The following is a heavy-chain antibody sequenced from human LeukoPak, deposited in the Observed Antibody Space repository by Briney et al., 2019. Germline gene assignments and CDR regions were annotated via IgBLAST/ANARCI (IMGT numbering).Heavy chain of an antibody. CDR1: GYTFTGYY. V-gene: IGHV1-2*02. Sequence: GASVKVSCKASGYTFTGYYMHWVRQAPGQGLEWMGWINPNSGGTNYAQKFQGRVTLTRDTSISTAYMELSSLRSDDSALYYCAGEYCSGGTCRQGFDYWGQGTLVTVSS. J-gene: IGHJ4*02. CDR2: INPNSGGT. CDR3: AGEYCSGGTCRQGFDY. D-gene: IGHD2-15*01.